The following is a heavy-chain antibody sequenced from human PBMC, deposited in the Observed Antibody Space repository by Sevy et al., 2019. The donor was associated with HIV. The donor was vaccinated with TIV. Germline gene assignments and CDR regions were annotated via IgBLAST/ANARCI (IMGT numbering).Heavy chain of an antibody. CDR1: GGTFSSYA. CDR3: ASELGYCSGGSCSAPHAYYYYYGMDV. D-gene: IGHD2-15*01. CDR2: IIPILGIA. J-gene: IGHJ6*02. V-gene: IGHV1-69*04. Sequence: ASVKVSCKASGGTFSSYAISWVRQAPGQGLEWMGRIIPILGIANYAQKFQGRVTITADKSTSTAYMELSSLRSEDTAVYYCASELGYCSGGSCSAPHAYYYYYGMDVWGQGTTVTVSS.